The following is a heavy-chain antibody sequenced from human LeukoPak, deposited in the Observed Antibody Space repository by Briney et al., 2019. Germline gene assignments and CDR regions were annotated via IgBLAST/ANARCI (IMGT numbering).Heavy chain of an antibody. D-gene: IGHD1-26*01. J-gene: IGHJ4*02. CDR1: GFTFGSYA. V-gene: IGHV3-23*01. CDR3: ARGASGSYYFDY. Sequence: PGGSLRLSCAASGFTFGSYAMHWVRQAPGKGLEWVSAISGSGGSTYYADSVKGRFTISRDNSKNTLYLQMNSLRAEDTAVYYCARGASGSYYFDYWGQGTLVTVSS. CDR2: ISGSGGST.